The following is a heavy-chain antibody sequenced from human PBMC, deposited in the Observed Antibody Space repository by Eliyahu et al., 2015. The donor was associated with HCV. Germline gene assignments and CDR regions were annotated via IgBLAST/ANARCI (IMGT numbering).Heavy chain of an antibody. CDR3: AREGGDYCSGGSCFLLY. D-gene: IGHD2-15*01. J-gene: IGHJ4*02. CDR1: GGTFSRYA. V-gene: IGHV1-69*01. CDR2: ITPLFGTA. Sequence: QVQLVQSGAEVKKPGSSVKVXCKASGGTFSRYAVXWVRQAPGQGLEWMGGITPLFGTAKYAQKFQGRVTITADESTSTTYMELSSLRSEDTVVYYCAREGGDYCSGGSCFLLYWGQGTLVTVSS.